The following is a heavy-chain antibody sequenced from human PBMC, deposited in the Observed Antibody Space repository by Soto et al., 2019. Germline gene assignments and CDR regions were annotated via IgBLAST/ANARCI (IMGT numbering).Heavy chain of an antibody. CDR3: ARDVHYSDDSFDI. V-gene: IGHV3-53*01. CDR2: IYSGGST. CDR1: GFTVSSNY. J-gene: IGHJ3*02. Sequence: PGGSLRLSCAASGFTVSSNYMCWVRQAPGKGLEWVSVIYSGGSTYYADSVKGRFTISRDNSKNTLYLQMNSLRAEDTAVYYCARDVHYSDDSFDIWGQGTMVTVSS. D-gene: IGHD3-10*01.